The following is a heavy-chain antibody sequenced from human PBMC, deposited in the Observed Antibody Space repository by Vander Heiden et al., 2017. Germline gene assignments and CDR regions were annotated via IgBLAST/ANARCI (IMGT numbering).Heavy chain of an antibody. V-gene: IGHV4-34*01. CDR2: IVQGGST. CDR3: ATGGQYAWELLHY. J-gene: IGHJ4*02. CDR1: GESSSNYF. D-gene: IGHD1-26*01. Sequence: QMQLQQWGAGLLKPSETLSLTCAVYGESSSNYFWTWIRQRPGKGLEWSGEIVQGGSTNNNPSLKSRVTISVDTSKKEFSLSLNSLTAADTAVYYCATGGQYAWELLHYWGQGTVVTVSS.